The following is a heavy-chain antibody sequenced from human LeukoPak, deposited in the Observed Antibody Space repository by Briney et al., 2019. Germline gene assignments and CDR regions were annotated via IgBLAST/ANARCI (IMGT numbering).Heavy chain of an antibody. D-gene: IGHD3-3*01. CDR2: INDDTP. V-gene: IGHV3-23*01. CDR1: GFTFNKYA. CDR3: AKEHDLWHEEGNWFDT. J-gene: IGHJ5*02. Sequence: QPGGSLRLSCAASGFTFNKYAMNWVRQPPGKGLEWVSAINDDTPYYTDSVKGRFTVSRDNSKDTLYLHLNSLRAEDTAIYYCAKEHDLWHEEGNWFDTWGQGVLVTVSS.